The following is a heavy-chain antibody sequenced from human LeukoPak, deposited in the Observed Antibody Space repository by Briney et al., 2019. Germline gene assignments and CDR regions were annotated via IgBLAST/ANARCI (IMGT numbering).Heavy chain of an antibody. D-gene: IGHD6-19*01. CDR2: IYYSGST. V-gene: IGHV4-39*01. J-gene: IGHJ3*02. CDR3: ARRWSSGWEDAFDI. Sequence: SETLSLTCTVSGGSISSSSYYWGWIRQPPGKGLEWIGSIYYSGSTYYNPSLKSRVTISVDTSKNQFSLKLSSVTAADTAVYYCARRWSSGWEDAFDIWGQGTMVTVSS. CDR1: GGSISSSSYY.